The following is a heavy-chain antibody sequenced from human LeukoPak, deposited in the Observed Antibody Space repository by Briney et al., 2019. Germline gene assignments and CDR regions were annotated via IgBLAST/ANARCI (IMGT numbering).Heavy chain of an antibody. D-gene: IGHD3-10*01. V-gene: IGHV4-59*01. CDR2: IYYSGST. J-gene: IGHJ5*02. Sequence: SETLSLTCTVSGGSISSYYWSWIRQPPVKGLEWIGYIYYSGSTNYNPSLKSRVTISVDTSKNQFSLKLISVTAADTAVYYCARETFSMVRGVIISGFGHNWFDRWGQGTLVTVSS. CDR3: ARETFSMVRGVIISGFGHNWFDR. CDR1: GGSISSYY.